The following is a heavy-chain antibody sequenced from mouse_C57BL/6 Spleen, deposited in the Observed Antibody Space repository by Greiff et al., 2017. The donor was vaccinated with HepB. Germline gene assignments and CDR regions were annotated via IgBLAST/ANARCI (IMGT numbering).Heavy chain of an antibody. D-gene: IGHD2-1*01. CDR2: INPYNGGT. Sequence: VQLQQSGPVLVKPGASVKMSCKASGYTFTDYYMNWVKQSHGKSLEWIGVINPYNGGTSYNQKFKGKATLTVDKSSSTAYMELNSLTSEDSAVYYCARSGGNYVRWYFDVWGTGTTVTVSS. V-gene: IGHV1-19*01. J-gene: IGHJ1*03. CDR1: GYTFTDYY. CDR3: ARSGGNYVRWYFDV.